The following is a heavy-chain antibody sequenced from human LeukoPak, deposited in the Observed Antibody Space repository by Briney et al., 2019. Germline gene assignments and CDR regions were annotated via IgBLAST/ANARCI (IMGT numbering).Heavy chain of an antibody. CDR3: APDFWSGYYDKLDS. CDR2: ISGRGGFT. D-gene: IGHD3-3*01. V-gene: IGHV3-23*01. CDR1: GFTFDTYA. J-gene: IGHJ4*02. Sequence: PGGSLRLSCAASGFTFDTYAMSWVRQAPGNGLEWISVISGRGGFTYYADSVKGRFTISRDTSNYTIYLQMNSLRADDTAVYYCAPDFWSGYYDKLDSWGPGTLVTVSS.